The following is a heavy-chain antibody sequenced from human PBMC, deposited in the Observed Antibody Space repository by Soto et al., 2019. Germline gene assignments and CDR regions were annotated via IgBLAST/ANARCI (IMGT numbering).Heavy chain of an antibody. D-gene: IGHD5-12*01. Sequence: QVQLVQSGAEVKKPGASVKVSCKASGITYTTYAIHWVRQAPGQGLEWMGWINTGNGNTRYSQSFQGRVTLTTDTSANTAYMDLISLTSEDTAVYYCARAISGYVTWGQGTLITVSS. CDR1: GITYTTYA. CDR2: INTGNGNT. J-gene: IGHJ5*02. V-gene: IGHV1-3*04. CDR3: ARAISGYVT.